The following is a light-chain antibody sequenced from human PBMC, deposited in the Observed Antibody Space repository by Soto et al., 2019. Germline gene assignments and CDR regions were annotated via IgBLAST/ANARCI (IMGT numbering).Light chain of an antibody. J-gene: IGLJ2*01. CDR3: SSCSSSSTI. V-gene: IGLV2-14*03. CDR2: DVS. CDR1: SSDVGSYNY. Sequence: QSVLTQPASVSGSPGQSITISCTGTSSDVGSYNYVSWYQQHPGRAPQLIIYDVSYRPSGVSDRFSGSKSGNTASLTISGLQAADEADYYCSSCSSSSTIFGGGTKVTVL.